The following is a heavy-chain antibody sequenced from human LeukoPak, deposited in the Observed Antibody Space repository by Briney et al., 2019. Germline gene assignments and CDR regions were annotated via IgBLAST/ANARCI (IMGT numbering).Heavy chain of an antibody. D-gene: IGHD5-12*01. CDR2: INHSGST. V-gene: IGHV4-34*01. CDR3: ARDRRGFNYYYYYYGMDV. J-gene: IGHJ6*02. Sequence: SETLSLTCAVYGGSFSGYCWSWIRQPPGKGLEWIGEINHSGSTNYNPSLKSRVTISVDTSKNQFSLKLSSVTAADTAVYYCARDRRGFNYYYYYYGMDVWGQGTTVTVSS. CDR1: GGSFSGYC.